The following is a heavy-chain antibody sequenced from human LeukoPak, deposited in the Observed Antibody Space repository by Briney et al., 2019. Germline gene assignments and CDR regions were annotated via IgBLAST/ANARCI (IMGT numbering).Heavy chain of an antibody. CDR2: INPNSGGT. V-gene: IGHV1-2*02. Sequence: ASVKVSCKASGYTFIGYYMHWVRQAPGQGLEWMGWINPNSGGTNYAQKFQGRVTMTRDTSISTAYMELSRLRSDDTAVYYCARGGLRYFDWLPQGPRDYYYMDVWGKGTTVTVSS. CDR1: GYTFIGYY. D-gene: IGHD3-9*01. J-gene: IGHJ6*03. CDR3: ARGGLRYFDWLPQGPRDYYYMDV.